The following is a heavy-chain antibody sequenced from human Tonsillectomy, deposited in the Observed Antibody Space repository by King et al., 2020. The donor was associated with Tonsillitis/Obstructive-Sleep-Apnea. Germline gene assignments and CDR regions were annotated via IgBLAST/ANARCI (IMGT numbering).Heavy chain of an antibody. CDR2: ICGSGGRT. CDR1: GFTFSSYA. J-gene: IGHJ3*02. V-gene: IGHV3-23*04. Sequence: VQLVESGGGLVQPGGSLRLSCAASGFTFSSYAMSWVRQAPGKGLEGVSAICGSGGRTYYADSVKGRFTISRDNSKSTLYLQMNSLIAEDTAVYYCAKDFGEEWEVFDIWGQGTMVTVSS. CDR3: AKDFGEEWEVFDI. D-gene: IGHD1-26*01.